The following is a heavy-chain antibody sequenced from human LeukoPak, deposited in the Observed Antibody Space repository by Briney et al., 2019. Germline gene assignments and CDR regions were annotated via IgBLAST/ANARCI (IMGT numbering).Heavy chain of an antibody. Sequence: SVKVSCKASGYTFTSYGISWVRQAPGQGLEWMGWISTYNGNTNSAQKLQGRVTMPTDTSTSTAYMELRSLRSDDTAVYYCAREDSSGWPNYWYFDLWGRGTLVTVSS. D-gene: IGHD6-19*01. CDR2: ISTYNGNT. J-gene: IGHJ2*01. V-gene: IGHV1-18*01. CDR1: GYTFTSYG. CDR3: AREDSSGWPNYWYFDL.